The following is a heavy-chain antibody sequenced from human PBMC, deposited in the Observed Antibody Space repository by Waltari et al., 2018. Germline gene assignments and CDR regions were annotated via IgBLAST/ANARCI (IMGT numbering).Heavy chain of an antibody. Sequence: QVQLQESGPGLVKPSETLSLTCAVSGYSISSGYYWGWIRQPPGKGLEWIGSIYHSGSTYYNPSLKSRVTISVDTSKNQFSLKLSSVTAADTAVYYCARDLEVWQWLAFKGDYFDYWGQGTLVTVSS. CDR2: IYHSGST. CDR3: ARDLEVWQWLAFKGDYFDY. J-gene: IGHJ4*02. D-gene: IGHD6-19*01. V-gene: IGHV4-38-2*01. CDR1: GYSISSGYY.